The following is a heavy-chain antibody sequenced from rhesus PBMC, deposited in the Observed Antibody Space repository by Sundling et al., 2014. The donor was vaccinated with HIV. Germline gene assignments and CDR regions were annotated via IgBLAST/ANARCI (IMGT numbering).Heavy chain of an antibody. J-gene: IGHJ4*01. D-gene: IGHD3-3*01. CDR2: ISYTGKPT. CDR3: TRSYYSIWTGYSQYFDF. Sequence: EVQLVESGGGLVQPGGSLRLSCAASGFTFGDYGFHWVRQAPGKGLAWVSSISYTGKPTYYADSVKGRFTVSRDNAKNSLSLQMSSLRVEDTAVYYCTRSYYSIWTGYSQYFDFWGQGVLVTVSS. CDR1: GFTFGDYG. V-gene: IGHV3-183*02.